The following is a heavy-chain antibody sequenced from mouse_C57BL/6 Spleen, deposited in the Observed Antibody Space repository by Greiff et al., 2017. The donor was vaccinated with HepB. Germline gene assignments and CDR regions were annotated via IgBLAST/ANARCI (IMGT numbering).Heavy chain of an antibody. J-gene: IGHJ4*01. V-gene: IGHV3-1*01. Sequence: EVKVVESGPGMVKPSQSLSLTCTVPGYSITSGYDWHWIRHFPGNKLEWMGYISYSGSTNYNPSLKSRISITHDTSKNHFFLKLNSVTTEDTATYYCARGNWDDAMDYWGQGTSVTVSS. CDR1: GYSITSGYD. CDR2: ISYSGST. CDR3: ARGNWDDAMDY. D-gene: IGHD4-1*02.